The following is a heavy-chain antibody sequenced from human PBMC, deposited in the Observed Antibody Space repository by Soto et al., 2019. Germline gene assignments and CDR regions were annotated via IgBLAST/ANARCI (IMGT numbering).Heavy chain of an antibody. J-gene: IGHJ4*02. Sequence: EVQLLESGGGLVQPGGSLRLSCEASGLTFNSHGMSWVRQAPGKGLEWVSAISGSGNTRHYADSVRGRFTVSRDNSKNTFYLQMNSLSSEDTAVYFCAKTITTFGGSSTGRGALLDYWGQGILVTVSS. D-gene: IGHD3-3*01. CDR1: GLTFNSHG. CDR2: ISGSGNTR. V-gene: IGHV3-23*01. CDR3: AKTITTFGGSSTGRGALLDY.